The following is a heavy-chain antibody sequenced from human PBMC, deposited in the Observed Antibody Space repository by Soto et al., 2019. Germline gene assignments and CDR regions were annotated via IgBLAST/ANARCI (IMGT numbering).Heavy chain of an antibody. D-gene: IGHD6-6*01. Sequence: EVQLVESGGGLVKPGGSLRLSCAASGFTFSSYSMNWVRQAPGKGLEWVSSISSSSSYIYYADSVKGRFTISRDNAKNSLDLQMTSLRAEDTAVYYCARDLIEAARPNGSVYYYYYGMDVWGQGTTVTVSS. J-gene: IGHJ6*02. CDR2: ISSSSSYI. CDR1: GFTFSSYS. CDR3: ARDLIEAARPNGSVYYYYYGMDV. V-gene: IGHV3-21*01.